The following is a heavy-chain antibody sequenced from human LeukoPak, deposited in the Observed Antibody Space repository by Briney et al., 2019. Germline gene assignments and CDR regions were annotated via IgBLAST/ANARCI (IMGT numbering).Heavy chain of an antibody. CDR2: INHSGST. J-gene: IGHJ4*02. CDR3: ASNLYDFWSGYYTLDY. D-gene: IGHD3-3*01. V-gene: IGHV4-34*01. CDR1: GGSFSGYY. Sequence: PSETLSLTCAVYGGSFSGYYWSWIRQPPGKGLEWIGEINHSGSTNYNPSLKSRVTISVDTSKNQFSLELSSVTAADTAVYYCASNLYDFWSGYYTLDYWGQGTLVTVSS.